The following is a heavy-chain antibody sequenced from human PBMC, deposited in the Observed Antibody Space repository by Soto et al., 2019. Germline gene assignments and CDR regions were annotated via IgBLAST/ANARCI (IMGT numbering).Heavy chain of an antibody. D-gene: IGHD1-26*01. CDR1: GGSISSGDYY. J-gene: IGHJ4*02. V-gene: IGHV4-30-4*01. CDR3: ARASSVWELTVDY. Sequence: QVQLQESGPGLVKPSQTLSLTCTVSGGSISSGDYYWSWIRQPPGKGLEWIGYIYYSGSTYYNPSLKRRVTISVDTSKTQFSLKLSSVTAADTAVYYCARASSVWELTVDYWGQGTLVTVSS. CDR2: IYYSGST.